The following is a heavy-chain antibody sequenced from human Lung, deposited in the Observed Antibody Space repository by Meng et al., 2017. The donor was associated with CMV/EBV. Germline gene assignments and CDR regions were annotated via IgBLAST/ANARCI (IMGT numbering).Heavy chain of an antibody. V-gene: IGHV4-30-4*08. CDR2: IYDSRSGTT. D-gene: IGHD6-13*01. Sequence: QVQLPESGPGLVKPSXXXXXXCXVSGASISSGYYHWSWIRQPPGKGLEYIGHIYDSRSGTTYYNPSLKSRVTISVDTSNNQFSLKVISVTAADTAVYYCANYRVGAGGQGSWGQGTLVTVSS. J-gene: IGHJ5*02. CDR3: ANYRVGAGGQGS. CDR1: GASISSGYYH.